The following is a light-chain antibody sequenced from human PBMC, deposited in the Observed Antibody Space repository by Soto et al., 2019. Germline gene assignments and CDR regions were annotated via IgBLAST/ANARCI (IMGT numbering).Light chain of an antibody. J-gene: IGKJ1*01. Sequence: EIVLTQSPATLSLSPGERATLSCRASQSITRYLAWYQQKPGQAPRLLIYGVSTRATGIPARFSGSGSGTESAPPTSSREPEEGAVYYCQHRSNWPPTWTFGQGTKVEIK. CDR3: QHRSNWPPTWT. V-gene: IGKV3-11*01. CDR1: QSITRY. CDR2: GVS.